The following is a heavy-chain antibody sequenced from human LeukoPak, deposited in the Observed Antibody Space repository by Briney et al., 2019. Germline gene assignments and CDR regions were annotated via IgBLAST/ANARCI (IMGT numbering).Heavy chain of an antibody. CDR1: GGSISSGSYY. D-gene: IGHD5-12*01. J-gene: IGHJ4*02. V-gene: IGHV4-30-2*02. CDR2: IYHSGST. CDR3: ARYTRGPYYFDY. Sequence: PSQNLSLTCTVSGGSISSGSYYWSWIRQPPGKGLEWIGCIYHSGSTYYNPSLKSRVTISVDTSKNQFSLKLSSVTAADTAVYYCARYTRGPYYFDYWGQGTLVTVSS.